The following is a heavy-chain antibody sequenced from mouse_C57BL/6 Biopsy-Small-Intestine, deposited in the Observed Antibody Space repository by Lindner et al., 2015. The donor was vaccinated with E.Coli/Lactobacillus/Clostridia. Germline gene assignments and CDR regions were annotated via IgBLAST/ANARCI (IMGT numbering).Heavy chain of an antibody. CDR1: GYAFSSSW. V-gene: IGHV1-82*01. D-gene: IGHD2-3*01. CDR2: IYPGDGDT. J-gene: IGHJ1*03. CDR3: ARPIYDGYYGWYFDV. Sequence: VQLQESGPELVKPGASVKISCKASGYAFSSSWMNWVKQRPGKGLEWIGRIYPGDGDTNYNGKFKGKATLTADKSSSTAYMQLSSLTSEDSAVYFCARPIYDGYYGWYFDVWGTGTTVTVSS.